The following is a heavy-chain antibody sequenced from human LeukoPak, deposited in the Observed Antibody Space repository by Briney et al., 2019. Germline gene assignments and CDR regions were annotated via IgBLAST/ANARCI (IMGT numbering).Heavy chain of an antibody. D-gene: IGHD2-2*01. CDR1: GYTFTGYY. J-gene: IGHJ4*02. CDR2: INPNSGDT. Sequence: GASAKVSCKASGYTFTGYYMHWVRQAPGQGLEWMGRINPNSGDTNYAQKFQGRVTMTRDTSISTAYMELSRLRSDDTAVYYCARDYCSSTSCLFDYWGQGTLVTVSS. V-gene: IGHV1-2*06. CDR3: ARDYCSSTSCLFDY.